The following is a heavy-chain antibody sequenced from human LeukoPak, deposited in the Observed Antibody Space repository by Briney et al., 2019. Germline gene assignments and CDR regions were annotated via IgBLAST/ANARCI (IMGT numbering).Heavy chain of an antibody. Sequence: ASVKVSCKASGYTFTSYGISWVRQATGQGLEWMGWMNPNSGNTGYAQKFQGRVTMTRDISINTAYMELSSLRSEDTAVYYCTRGAAGILLGTWGQGTLVTVSS. CDR2: MNPNSGNT. D-gene: IGHD6-13*01. J-gene: IGHJ5*02. CDR1: GYTFTSYG. V-gene: IGHV1-8*02. CDR3: TRGAAGILLGT.